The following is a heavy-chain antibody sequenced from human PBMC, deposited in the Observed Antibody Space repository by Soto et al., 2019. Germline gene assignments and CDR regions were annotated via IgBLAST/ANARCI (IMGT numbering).Heavy chain of an antibody. CDR2: IVVGSGNT. Sequence: VASVKVSCKASGFTFTSSAVQWVRQARGQRLEWIGWIVVGSGNTNYAQKFQERVTITRDMSTSTAYMELSSLRSEDTAVYYCAAISPIAGGAFDIWGQGTMVTVSS. CDR1: GFTFTSSA. D-gene: IGHD6-13*01. CDR3: AAISPIAGGAFDI. J-gene: IGHJ3*02. V-gene: IGHV1-58*01.